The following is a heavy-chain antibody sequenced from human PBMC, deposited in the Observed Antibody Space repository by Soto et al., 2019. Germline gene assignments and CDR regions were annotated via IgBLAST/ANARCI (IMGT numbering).Heavy chain of an antibody. CDR2: INHSGST. D-gene: IGHD2-2*02. J-gene: IGHJ3*02. Sequence: SETLSLTCAVYGGSFSGYYWSWIRQPPGKGLEWIGEINHSGSTNYNPSLKSRVTISVDTSKNQFSLKLSSVTAADTAVYYCARGKSVVVVPAAIHALGAFDIWGQGTMVTVSS. CDR3: ARGKSVVVVPAAIHALGAFDI. CDR1: GGSFSGYY. V-gene: IGHV4-34*01.